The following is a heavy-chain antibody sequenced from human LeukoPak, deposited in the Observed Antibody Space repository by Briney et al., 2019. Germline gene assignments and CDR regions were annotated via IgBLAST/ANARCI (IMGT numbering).Heavy chain of an antibody. J-gene: IGHJ4*02. CDR3: ARFGSNWYEDY. CDR1: GFTFSSYA. CDR2: ISGSANT. D-gene: IGHD6-13*01. V-gene: IGHV3-23*01. Sequence: PGRSLRLSCAASGFTFSSYAMSWVRQAPGKGLEWVSAISGSANTYYADSVKGRFTISRDNSKNTLYLQMNSLRAEDTAIYYCARFGSNWYEDYWGQGTLVTVSS.